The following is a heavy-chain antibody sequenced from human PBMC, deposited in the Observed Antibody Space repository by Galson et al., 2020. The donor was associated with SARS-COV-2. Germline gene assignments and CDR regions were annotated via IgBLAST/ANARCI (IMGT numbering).Heavy chain of an antibody. CDR3: ARGILWFGELLVGADY. CDR2: ISYDGSNK. V-gene: IGHV3-30-3*01. D-gene: IGHD3-10*01. Sequence: GESLKISCAASGFTFSSYAMHWVRQAPGKGLEWVAVISYDGSNKYYADFVKGRFTISRDNSKNTLYLQMNSLRAEDTAVYYCARGILWFGELLVGADYWGQGTLVTVSS. J-gene: IGHJ4*02. CDR1: GFTFSSYA.